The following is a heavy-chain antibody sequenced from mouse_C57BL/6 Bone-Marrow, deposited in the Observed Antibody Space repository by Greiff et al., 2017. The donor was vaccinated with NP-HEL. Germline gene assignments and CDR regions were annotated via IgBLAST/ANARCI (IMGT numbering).Heavy chain of an antibody. D-gene: IGHD1-1*01. V-gene: IGHV6-3*01. Sequence: EVKVEESGGGLVQPGGSMKLSCVASGFTFSNYWMNWVRQSPEKGLEWVAQIRLKSDNYATHYAESVKGRFTISRDDSKSSVYLQMNNLRAEDTGMYYCTGFYYGSRCAMDYWGQGTSVTVSS. CDR2: IRLKSDNYAT. CDR1: GFTFSNYW. J-gene: IGHJ4*01. CDR3: TGFYYGSRCAMDY.